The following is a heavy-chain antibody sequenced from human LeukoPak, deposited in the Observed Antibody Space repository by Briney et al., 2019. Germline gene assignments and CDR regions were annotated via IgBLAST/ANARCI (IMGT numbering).Heavy chain of an antibody. D-gene: IGHD3-22*01. CDR1: GFTFSSYA. Sequence: GGSLRLSCAASGFTFSSYAMHWVRQAPGKGLEYVSAISSNGGSTYYANSVKGRFTISRDNSKNTLYLQMGSLRAEDMAVYYCARRGSGYSQNYFDYWGQGTLVTVSS. CDR2: ISSNGGST. CDR3: ARRGSGYSQNYFDY. J-gene: IGHJ4*02. V-gene: IGHV3-64*01.